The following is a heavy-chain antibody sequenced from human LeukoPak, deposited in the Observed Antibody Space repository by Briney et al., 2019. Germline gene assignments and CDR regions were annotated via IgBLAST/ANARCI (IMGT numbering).Heavy chain of an antibody. Sequence: GGFLRLSCAASGFAFSTYWMDWVRQAPGKGLEWVGNINQDGSVKHYVDSVRGRFTISRDIARNSVYLQMSALRVEDAAVYYCTRDFVFWGQGSLVTASS. D-gene: IGHD3-3*01. CDR3: TRDFVF. V-gene: IGHV3-7*01. CDR2: INQDGSVK. J-gene: IGHJ4*02. CDR1: GFAFSTYW.